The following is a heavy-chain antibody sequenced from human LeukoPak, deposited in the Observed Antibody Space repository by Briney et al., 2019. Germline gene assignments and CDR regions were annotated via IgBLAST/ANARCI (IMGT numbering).Heavy chain of an antibody. V-gene: IGHV3-66*01. CDR3: ARGGPYGSGSYYTNYFDP. Sequence: GGSLRLSCVASGLTFSNYGISWVRQAPGKGLEWVSVIYGGSTTFYADSVKGRFTISRDNSKNTLYLQMNSLRAEDTAVYYCARGGPYGSGSYYTNYFDPWGQGTLVTVSS. CDR1: GLTFSNYG. CDR2: IYGGSTT. D-gene: IGHD3-10*01. J-gene: IGHJ5*02.